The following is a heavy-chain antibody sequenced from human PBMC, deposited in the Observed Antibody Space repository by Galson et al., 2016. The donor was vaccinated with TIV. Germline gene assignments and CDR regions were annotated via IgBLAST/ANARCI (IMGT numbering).Heavy chain of an antibody. Sequence: SLRLSCAASGFTFSEYGMHWVRQAPGKGLELVSFIRHDESDKYYADSVKGRFTISRGSSKNTMYLQMNSLRVEDTGVYYCAKDPWFEQVSLNWGQGTLVTVSS. CDR2: IRHDESDK. J-gene: IGHJ4*02. V-gene: IGHV3-30*02. CDR3: AKDPWFEQVSLN. CDR1: GFTFSEYG. D-gene: IGHD3-10*01.